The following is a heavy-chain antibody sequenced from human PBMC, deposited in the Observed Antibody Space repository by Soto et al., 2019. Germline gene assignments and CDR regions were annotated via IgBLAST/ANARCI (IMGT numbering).Heavy chain of an antibody. CDR1: GYTFTSYY. D-gene: IGHD5-18*01. CDR3: ARVDTAMVTDPYYYGMDV. J-gene: IGHJ6*02. V-gene: IGHV1-46*01. CDR2: INPSGGST. Sequence: ASVKVSCKASGYTFTSYYMHWVRQAPGQGLEWMGIINPSGGSTSYAQKFRGRVTMTRDTSTSTVYMELSSLRSEDTAVYYCARVDTAMVTDPYYYGMDVWGQGTTVTVSS.